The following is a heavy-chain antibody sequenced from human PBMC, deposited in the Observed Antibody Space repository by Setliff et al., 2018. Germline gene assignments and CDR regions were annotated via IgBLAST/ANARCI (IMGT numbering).Heavy chain of an antibody. CDR2: IKQDESEK. J-gene: IGHJ4*02. CDR1: GFTFSSYE. CDR3: ARDSWGPDY. V-gene: IGHV3-7*01. Sequence: PGGSLRLSCAASGFTFSSYEMNWVRQAPGKGLEWVANIKQDESEKYYLDSVKGRFTISRDNAKNTLYLQMNSLRAEDTAVYYCARDSWGPDYWGQGTLVTVSS. D-gene: IGHD3-16*01.